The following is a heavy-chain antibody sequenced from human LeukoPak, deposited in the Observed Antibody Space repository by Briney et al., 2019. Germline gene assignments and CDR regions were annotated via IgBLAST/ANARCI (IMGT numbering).Heavy chain of an antibody. J-gene: IGHJ4*02. Sequence: PGGSLRLSCAASGFTFSGYAMSWVRQAPGKGLEWVSAISGSGGSTYYADSVKGRFTISRDNSKNTLYLQMNSLRAEDTAVYYCAKGGVRVVVPAAIRWGQGTLVTVSS. CDR1: GFTFSGYA. CDR3: AKGGVRVVVPAAIR. D-gene: IGHD2-2*01. CDR2: ISGSGGST. V-gene: IGHV3-23*01.